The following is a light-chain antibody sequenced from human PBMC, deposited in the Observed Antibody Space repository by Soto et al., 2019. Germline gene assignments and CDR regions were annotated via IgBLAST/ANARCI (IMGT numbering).Light chain of an antibody. CDR1: QSISIG. V-gene: IGKV3D-15*01. Sequence: EIVLTQSPGTLSLSPGETATLSCRASQSISIGLAWYRQKPGQAPRLLIYGASTRATGTPARFSGSGSGTDFTLTISSLQSEDFALYYCQQYNKWPLITFGQGTRLEI. J-gene: IGKJ5*01. CDR3: QQYNKWPLIT. CDR2: GAS.